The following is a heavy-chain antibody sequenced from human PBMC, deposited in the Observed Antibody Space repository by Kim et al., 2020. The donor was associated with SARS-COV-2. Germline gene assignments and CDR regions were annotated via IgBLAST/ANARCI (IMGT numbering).Heavy chain of an antibody. V-gene: IGHV3-33*01. CDR2: IWYDGSNK. Sequence: GGSLRLSCAASGFTFSSYGMHWVRQAPGKGLEWVAVIWYDGSNKYYADSVKGRFTISRDNSKNTLYLQMNSLRAEDTAVYYCARVRADDTATRDGYYYGMDVWGQGTTVTVSS. CDR3: ARVRADDTATRDGYYYGMDV. CDR1: GFTFSSYG. D-gene: IGHD5-18*01. J-gene: IGHJ6*02.